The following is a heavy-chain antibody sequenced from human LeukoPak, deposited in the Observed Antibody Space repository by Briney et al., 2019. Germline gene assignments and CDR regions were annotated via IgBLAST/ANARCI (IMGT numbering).Heavy chain of an antibody. CDR3: ARDPGVPYDYGDYYYYYYMDV. D-gene: IGHD4-17*01. V-gene: IGHV1-46*01. CDR1: GYTFTGYY. CDR2: INPSGGSS. Sequence: GASVKVSCKASGYTFTGYYMHWVRQAPGQGLEWMGIINPSGGSSSYAQKFQGRVTMTRDMSTSTVYMELSSLRSEDTAVYYCARDPGVPYDYGDYYYYYYMDVWGKGTTVTVSS. J-gene: IGHJ6*03.